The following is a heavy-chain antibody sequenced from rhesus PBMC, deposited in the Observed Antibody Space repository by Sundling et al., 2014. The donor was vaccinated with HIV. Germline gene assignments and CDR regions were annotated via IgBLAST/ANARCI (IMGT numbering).Heavy chain of an antibody. CDR3: GRTADY. D-gene: IGHD1-1*01. CDR2: IYGGGGDT. Sequence: QVQLQESGPGLVKPSETLSLTCAVSGGSFSGYYWGWIRQSPGKGLEWIGNIYGGGGDTEYNPSLNSRVTISIDTSKNQFSLKLSSVTAADTAVYYCGRTADYWGQGVLVTVSS. V-gene: IGHV4-160*01. CDR1: GGSFSGYY. J-gene: IGHJ4*01.